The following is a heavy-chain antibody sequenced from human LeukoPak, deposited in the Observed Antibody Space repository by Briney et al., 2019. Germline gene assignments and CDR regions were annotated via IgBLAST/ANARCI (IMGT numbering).Heavy chain of an antibody. Sequence: GESLKISCKGSGYSFTSYWIGWVRPMPGKGLEWMGIIYPGDSDTRYSPSFQGQVTISADKSISTAYLQWSSLKASDTAMYYCARGTGSSNQNYYYYGMDVWGQGTTVTVSS. J-gene: IGHJ6*02. CDR3: ARGTGSSNQNYYYYGMDV. CDR2: IYPGDSDT. V-gene: IGHV5-51*01. D-gene: IGHD1-14*01. CDR1: GYSFTSYW.